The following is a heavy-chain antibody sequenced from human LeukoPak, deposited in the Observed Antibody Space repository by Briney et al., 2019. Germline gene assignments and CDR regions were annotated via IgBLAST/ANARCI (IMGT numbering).Heavy chain of an antibody. J-gene: IGHJ6*02. CDR2: IKQDGSKK. CDR1: GFTFSSYW. CDR3: ARDGPIVVGPAAMPYYYYGMDV. D-gene: IGHD2-2*01. Sequence: GGSLRLSCAASGFTFSSYWMSWVRQAPGKGLEWVANIKQDGSKKYYVDSVKGRFTISRDNAKNSLYLQMNSLRAEDTAVYYCARDGPIVVGPAAMPYYYYGMDVWGQGTTVTVSS. V-gene: IGHV3-7*05.